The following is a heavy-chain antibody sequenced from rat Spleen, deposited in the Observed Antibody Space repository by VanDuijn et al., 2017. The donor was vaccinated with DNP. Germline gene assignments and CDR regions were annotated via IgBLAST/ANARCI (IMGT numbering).Heavy chain of an antibody. Sequence: QVQLKESGPGLVQPSQTLSLTCTVSGFSLTSYHVSWVRQPPGKSLVWMGSIWAGGTTAYNSLLKSRLSISRDTSKSQVFLKMNSLQPEDTATYYCARVPCYSSYMGYVMDAWGQGASVTVSS. D-gene: IGHD1-2*01. V-gene: IGHV2-15*01. CDR3: ARVPCYSSYMGYVMDA. CDR1: GFSLTSYH. CDR2: IWAGGTT. J-gene: IGHJ4*01.